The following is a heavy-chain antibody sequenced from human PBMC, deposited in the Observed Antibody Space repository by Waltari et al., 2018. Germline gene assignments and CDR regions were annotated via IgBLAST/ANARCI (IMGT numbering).Heavy chain of an antibody. J-gene: IGHJ3*02. CDR3: ARDTRFGITMVRGVKGPNDAFDI. D-gene: IGHD3-10*01. V-gene: IGHV4-59*01. Sequence: IYYSGSTNYNPSLKSRVTISVDTSKNQFSLKLSSVTAADTAVYYCARDTRFGITMVRGVKGPNDAFDIWGQGTMVTVSS. CDR2: IYYSGST.